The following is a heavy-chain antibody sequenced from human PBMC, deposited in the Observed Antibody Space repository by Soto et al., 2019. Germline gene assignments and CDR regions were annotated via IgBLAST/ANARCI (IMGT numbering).Heavy chain of an antibody. D-gene: IGHD2-2*01. V-gene: IGHV3-30*18. J-gene: IGHJ4*02. CDR1: GFTFYSYV. CDR3: AKAYAVPAATASFDY. CDR2: ISYDANNK. Sequence: VGPLRLSCGASGFTFYSYVMHLVRQAPGKGLEWLTVISYDANNKYYADFVKGRFSISRDNSKNTLYLQMDSLRAEDTALYYCAKAYAVPAATASFDYWGQGTLVTVSS.